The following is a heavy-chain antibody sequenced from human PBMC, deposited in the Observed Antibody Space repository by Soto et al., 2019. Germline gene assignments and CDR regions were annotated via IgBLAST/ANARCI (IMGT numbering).Heavy chain of an antibody. D-gene: IGHD4-17*01. Sequence: EVQLVESGGGLVKPGGSLRLSCAASGFTFSSYSMNWVRQAPGKGLEWVSSISSSSSYIYYADSVKGRFTISRDNAKNSLYLQMHSLRAEDTAVYYCARGSTVTPLYYYYMDVWGKGPRSPSP. CDR2: ISSSSSYI. V-gene: IGHV3-21*01. CDR3: ARGSTVTPLYYYYMDV. CDR1: GFTFSSYS. J-gene: IGHJ6*03.